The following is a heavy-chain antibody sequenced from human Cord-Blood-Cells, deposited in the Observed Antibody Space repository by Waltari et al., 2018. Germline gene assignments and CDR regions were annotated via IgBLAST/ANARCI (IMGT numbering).Heavy chain of an antibody. CDR3: ASSSGSYGGVAFDI. V-gene: IGHV3-13*01. CDR1: GFTFSSYD. J-gene: IGHJ3*02. Sequence: EVQLVESGGGLVQPGGSLRLSCAASGFTFSSYDMQWVRQATGKGLDGVSAIGTAGDTYYPGSVKGRFTISRENAKNSLYLQMNSLRAGDTAVYYCASSSGSYGGVAFDIWGQGTMVTVSS. D-gene: IGHD1-26*01. CDR2: IGTAGDT.